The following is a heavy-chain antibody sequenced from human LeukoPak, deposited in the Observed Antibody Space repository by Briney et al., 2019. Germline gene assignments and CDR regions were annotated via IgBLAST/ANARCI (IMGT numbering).Heavy chain of an antibody. V-gene: IGHV1-18*01. CDR3: PRDTPRHYCSSTSCYEANVYYYYYYGMDV. J-gene: IGHJ6*02. CDR1: GYTFTSYG. CDR2: ISAYNGNT. D-gene: IGHD2-2*01. Sequence: GASVTVSFKASGYTFTSYGISWVRQAPGQGGEGMGWISAYNGNTNYAQKLQARLTMTTHTSTTTAYMELRSLISHDPALYYCPRDTPRHYCSSTSCYEANVYYYYYYGMDVWGQGTTVTVSS.